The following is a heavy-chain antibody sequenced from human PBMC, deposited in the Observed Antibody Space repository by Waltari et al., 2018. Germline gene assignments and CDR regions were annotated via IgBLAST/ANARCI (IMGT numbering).Heavy chain of an antibody. CDR2: IYYSGST. Sequence: QLQLQESGPGLVKPSEPLSLTCTVSGGSISSSSYYWGWIRQPPGKGLEWIGSIYYSGSTCYNPSLKSRVTISVDTSKNQFSLKLSSVTAADTAVYYCARVLYSSSPKGFDPWGQGTLVTVSS. CDR1: GGSISSSSYY. CDR3: ARVLYSSSPKGFDP. J-gene: IGHJ5*02. D-gene: IGHD6-6*01. V-gene: IGHV4-39*07.